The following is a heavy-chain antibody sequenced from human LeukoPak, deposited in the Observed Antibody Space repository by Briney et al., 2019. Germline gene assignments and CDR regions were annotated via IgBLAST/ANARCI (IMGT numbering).Heavy chain of an antibody. CDR3: AKPLREYYDFWSGYYDF. J-gene: IGHJ4*02. Sequence: GGSLRLSCAASGFTFSSYSMNWVRQAPGKGLEWVSAISGSGGSTYYADSVKGRFTISRDNSKNTLYLQMNSLRAEDTAVYYCAKPLREYYDFWSGYYDFWGQGTLVTVSS. CDR1: GFTFSSYS. V-gene: IGHV3-23*01. CDR2: ISGSGGST. D-gene: IGHD3-3*01.